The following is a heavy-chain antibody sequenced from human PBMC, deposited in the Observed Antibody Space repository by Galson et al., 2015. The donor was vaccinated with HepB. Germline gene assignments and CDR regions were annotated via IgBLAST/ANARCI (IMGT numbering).Heavy chain of an antibody. CDR3: TRGGAAAY. D-gene: IGHD2-15*01. V-gene: IGHV3-49*04. CDR1: GFPFGNYA. J-gene: IGHJ4*02. Sequence: SLRVSCEGYGFPFGNYAMSWVRQAPGKGLEWLGYIKSKTVGGTTQHAAPVRGRFTISRDDSASLAYLQMNNLGIEDTAMYYCTRGGAAAYWGQGTLVTVSS. CDR2: IKSKTVGGTT.